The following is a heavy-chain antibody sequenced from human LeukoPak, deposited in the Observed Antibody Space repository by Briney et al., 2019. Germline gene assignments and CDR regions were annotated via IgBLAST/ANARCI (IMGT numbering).Heavy chain of an antibody. CDR1: GLTGSHNY. J-gene: IGHJ4*02. V-gene: IGHV3-53*01. Sequence: GGSLRLSCAASGLTGSHNYVSWVRQAPGKGLEWVSAIHTSGDTCYADSVKGRFTISRDNSENIVYLQMNNLRVEDTAVYYCAGRPTGYSSGYIHWGQGTLVTVSS. CDR2: IHTSGDT. D-gene: IGHD5-18*01. CDR3: AGRPTGYSSGYIH.